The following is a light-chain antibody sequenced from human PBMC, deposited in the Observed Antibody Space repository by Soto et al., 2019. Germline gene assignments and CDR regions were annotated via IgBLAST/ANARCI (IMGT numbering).Light chain of an antibody. CDR3: SSYTSSSTPCV. CDR1: SRDVGGYNY. V-gene: IGLV2-14*01. Sequence: QSALTQPASVSGSPGQSITISCTGTSRDVGGYNYVSWYQQHPGKAPKLMIYEVSNRPSGVSNRFSGSKSGNTASLTISGVQAADDADYYCSSYTSSSTPCVFGGGTKVTVL. CDR2: EVS. J-gene: IGLJ3*02.